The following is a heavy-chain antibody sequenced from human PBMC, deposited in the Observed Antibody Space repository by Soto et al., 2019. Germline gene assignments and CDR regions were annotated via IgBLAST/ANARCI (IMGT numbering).Heavy chain of an antibody. CDR2: IYYSGST. V-gene: IGHV4-31*03. Sequence: SETLSLTCTVSGGSISSGGYYWSWIRQHPGKGLEWIGYIYYSGSTYYNPSLKSRVTISVDTSKNQISLKLSSVTAADTAVYYCARAPFIIAVAGVGGAFDIWGQGTMVTVSS. CDR1: GGSISSGGYY. J-gene: IGHJ3*02. CDR3: ARAPFIIAVAGVGGAFDI. D-gene: IGHD6-19*01.